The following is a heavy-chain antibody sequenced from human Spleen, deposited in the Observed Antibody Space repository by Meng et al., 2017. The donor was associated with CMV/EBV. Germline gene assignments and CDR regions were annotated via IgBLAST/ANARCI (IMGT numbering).Heavy chain of an antibody. CDR1: GDTITSADYC. CDR2: IYYAAAK. CDR3: AGETKGDCDH. J-gene: IGHJ5*02. D-gene: IGHD3-16*01. Sequence: LTCDVSGDTITSADYCWGWKGQGQGMGLEWSGNIYYAAAKYYKKSYKSRITITQETSKKHFSLRLSSVTDEETVVYCWAGETKGDCDHWGRGTLVTVSS. V-gene: IGHV4-30-4*08.